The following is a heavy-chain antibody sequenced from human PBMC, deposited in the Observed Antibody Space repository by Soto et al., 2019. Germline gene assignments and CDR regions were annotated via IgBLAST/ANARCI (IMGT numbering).Heavy chain of an antibody. J-gene: IGHJ4*02. CDR2: ISGYNGDT. CDR3: ARDQLMVPRGGYD. Sequence: QIHLVQSGPEVKKPGASVKVSCKASGYKFTSYGITWVRQAPGQGLEWMGWISGYNGDTKFGQKVQGRVTLTTDTSTSTAYMALRCMRSDDTAVYYCARDQLMVPRGGYDWGQGTLVTVSS. V-gene: IGHV1-18*01. D-gene: IGHD6-19*01. CDR1: GYKFTSYG.